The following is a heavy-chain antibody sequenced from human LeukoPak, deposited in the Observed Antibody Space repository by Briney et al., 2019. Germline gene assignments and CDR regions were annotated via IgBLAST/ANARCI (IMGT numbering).Heavy chain of an antibody. CDR2: IYYTGST. CDR1: GDSISTYY. D-gene: IGHD3-16*01. V-gene: IGHV4-59*01. CDR3: ARVGAPWGAFDI. J-gene: IGHJ3*02. Sequence: SETLSLTCTVSGDSISTYYWTWIRQPPGKGLEWIGHIYYTGSTDYNPSLKSRLTISVDTSKNQFSLKLNSVTAADTAVYFCARVGAPWGAFDIWGPGTMVIVSS.